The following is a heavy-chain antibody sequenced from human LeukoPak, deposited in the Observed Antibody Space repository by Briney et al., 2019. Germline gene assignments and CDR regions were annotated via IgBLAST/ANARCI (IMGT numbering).Heavy chain of an antibody. CDR3: ARLSNTDLDY. CDR2: IYYSGST. CDR1: GGSISSYY. D-gene: IGHD4-17*01. Sequence: KPSETLSLTCTVSGGSISSYYWSWIRQPPGKGLEWIGYIYYSGSTNYNPSLKSRVTLSVDTSKNQFSLKLSSVTAADTAVYYCARLSNTDLDYWGQGTLVTVSS. V-gene: IGHV4-59*01. J-gene: IGHJ4*02.